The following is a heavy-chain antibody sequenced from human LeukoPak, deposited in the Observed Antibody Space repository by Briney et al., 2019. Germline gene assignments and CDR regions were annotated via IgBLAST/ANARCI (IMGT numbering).Heavy chain of an antibody. D-gene: IGHD3-9*01. J-gene: IGHJ6*02. CDR1: GFTFSGSA. V-gene: IGHV3-73*01. CDR3: TRYYDILTRYYYYYGMDV. Sequence: GGSLKLSCAASGFTFSGSAMHWVRQASGKGLEWVGRIRSKANSYATAYAASVKGRFTISRDDSKNTAYLQMNSLKTEDTAVYYCTRYYDILTRYYYYYGMDVWGQGTTVTVSS. CDR2: IRSKANSYAT.